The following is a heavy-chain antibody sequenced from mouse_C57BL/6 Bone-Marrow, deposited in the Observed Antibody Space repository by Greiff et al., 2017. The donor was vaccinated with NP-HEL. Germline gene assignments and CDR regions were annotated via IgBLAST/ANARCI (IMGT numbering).Heavy chain of an antibody. CDR1: GYAFSSSW. D-gene: IGHD2-4*01. V-gene: IGHV1-82*01. CDR3: ARDYDVV. CDR2: IYPGDGDT. J-gene: IGHJ1*03. Sequence: VKLMESGPELVKPGASVKISCKASGYAFSSSWMNWVKQRPGQGLEWIGRIYPGDGDTNYNGKFKGKATLTADKSSSTAYMQLSSLTSEDSAVYFCARDYDVVWGTGTTVTVSS.